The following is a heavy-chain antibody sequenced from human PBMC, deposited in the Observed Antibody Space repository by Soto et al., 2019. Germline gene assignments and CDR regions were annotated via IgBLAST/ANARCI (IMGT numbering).Heavy chain of an antibody. J-gene: IGHJ4*02. D-gene: IGHD1-26*01. V-gene: IGHV1-18*01. Sequence: ASVKVSCKASGYTFTSYGISWVRQAPGQGLEWMGWISAYNGNTNYAQKLQGRVTMTTDTSTSTAYMELRSLRSDDTSVYYCARDGRPWELPFPPDYWGQGTLVTVSS. CDR1: GYTFTSYG. CDR2: ISAYNGNT. CDR3: ARDGRPWELPFPPDY.